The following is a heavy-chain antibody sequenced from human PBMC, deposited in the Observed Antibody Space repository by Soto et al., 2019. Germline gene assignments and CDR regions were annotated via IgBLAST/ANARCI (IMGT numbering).Heavy chain of an antibody. CDR1: GGSFNTYA. J-gene: IGHJ6*02. V-gene: IGHV1-69*12. Sequence: QVQLVQSGAEVKKPGSSVKVSCRAPGGSFNTYAISWVRQAPGQGLEWMGGIIPIFRTPDYGQKFQARVTITADESTTTASMERTNLKSEDTAVYYCASDNDRVKLGGNYYYMMDVWGQGTTVTVSS. CDR2: IIPIFRTP. CDR3: ASDNDRVKLGGNYYYMMDV. D-gene: IGHD1-1*01.